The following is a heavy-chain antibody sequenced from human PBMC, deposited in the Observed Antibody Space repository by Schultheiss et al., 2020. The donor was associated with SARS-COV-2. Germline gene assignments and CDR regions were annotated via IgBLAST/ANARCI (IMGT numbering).Heavy chain of an antibody. J-gene: IGHJ3*02. CDR3: ARDLGGSDYGAFDI. CDR2: IKQDGSEK. V-gene: IGHV3-7*03. CDR1: GFPFRNYA. Sequence: GESLKISCAASGFPFRNYAFYWVRQAPGKGLEWVANIKQDGSEKYYMDSVKGRFTISRDNAKKSLFLQMNSLRAEDTAVYYCARDLGGSDYGAFDIWGQGTMVTVSS. D-gene: IGHD1-26*01.